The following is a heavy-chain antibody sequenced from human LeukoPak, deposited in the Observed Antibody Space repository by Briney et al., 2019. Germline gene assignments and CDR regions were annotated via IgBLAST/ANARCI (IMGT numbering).Heavy chain of an antibody. V-gene: IGHV3-21*06. CDR3: ARGTIGGNPASAY. J-gene: IGHJ4*02. CDR2: IGTDGYS. CDR1: GFTFSTYE. D-gene: IGHD4-23*01. Sequence: GASLRLSCAASGFTFSTYEMNWVRQAPGKGLEWVSSIGTDGYSYSAVSVKGRFTISRDNAKSTLYLQMDGLTVEGTALYYCARGTIGGNPASAYWGQGTLVTVSS.